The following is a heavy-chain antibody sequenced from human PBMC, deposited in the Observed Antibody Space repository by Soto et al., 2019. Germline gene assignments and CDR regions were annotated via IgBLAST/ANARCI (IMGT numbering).Heavy chain of an antibody. CDR1: GGPMSRYY. CDR3: ERDLTISSTDGPLDP. Sequence: EPLTLTGTAAGGPMSRYYWTWIRQPPGKGLELIGNIHYTGSTNYNPSLKSRVTILLGTSTSQFSLKVSYVTAADTAVYYCERDLTISSTDGPLDPWGHGTLVTVSS. CDR2: IHYTGST. J-gene: IGHJ5*02. D-gene: IGHD1-1*01. V-gene: IGHV4-59*01.